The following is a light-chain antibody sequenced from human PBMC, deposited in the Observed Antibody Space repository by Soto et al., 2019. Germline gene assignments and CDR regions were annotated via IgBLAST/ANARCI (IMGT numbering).Light chain of an antibody. V-gene: IGLV2-14*01. J-gene: IGLJ1*01. CDR1: SSDVGGYNY. Sequence: QSVLTQPASVSGSPGLSITIFCTGTSSDVGGYNYVSWYQQHPGKAPKLMIYDVSNRPSGVSNRFSGSKSGNTASLTISGLQAEDEADYYCSSYTSSSSFYFGTGTKVTVL. CDR2: DVS. CDR3: SSYTSSSSFY.